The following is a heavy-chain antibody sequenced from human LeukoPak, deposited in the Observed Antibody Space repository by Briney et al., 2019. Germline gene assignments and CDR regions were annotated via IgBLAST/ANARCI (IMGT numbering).Heavy chain of an antibody. Sequence: GGSLRLSCAASGFTFSSYAMHWVRQAPGKGLEWVAVISYDGSNKYYADSVKGRLTISRDNSKNTLYLQMNSLRAEDTAVYYCARDEDLRFDYWGQGTLVTVSS. CDR2: ISYDGSNK. J-gene: IGHJ4*02. CDR1: GFTFSSYA. CDR3: ARDEDLRFDY. V-gene: IGHV3-30*04.